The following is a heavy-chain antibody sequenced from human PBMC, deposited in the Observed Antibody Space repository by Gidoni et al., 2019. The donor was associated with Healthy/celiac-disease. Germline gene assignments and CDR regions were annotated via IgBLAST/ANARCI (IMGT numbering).Heavy chain of an antibody. V-gene: IGHV2-26*01. D-gene: IGHD6-19*01. J-gene: IGHJ4*02. CDR1: GFSLSNARMG. Sequence: QVTLKESGPVLVKPTETLTLTCTVSGFSLSNARMGVSWIRQPPGKALEWLAHIFSNDEKSYSTSLKSRLTISKDTSKSQVVLTMTNMDPVDTATYYCARIHRKEWLARYFDYWGQGTLVTVSS. CDR3: ARIHRKEWLARYFDY. CDR2: IFSNDEK.